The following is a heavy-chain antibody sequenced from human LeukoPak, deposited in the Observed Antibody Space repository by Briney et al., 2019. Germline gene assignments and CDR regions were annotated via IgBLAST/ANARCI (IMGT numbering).Heavy chain of an antibody. J-gene: IGHJ4*02. D-gene: IGHD1-26*01. CDR1: GGSISSYY. Sequence: LEALSLTCTVSGGSISSYYWSWIRQSPGKGLEWIGYIYNSGNTNYNPSLKSRVTMSVDTSKNQFSLKLSSVTAADTAVYYCARDIVGVTRAFGYWGQGTLATVSS. V-gene: IGHV4-59*01. CDR2: IYNSGNT. CDR3: ARDIVGVTRAFGY.